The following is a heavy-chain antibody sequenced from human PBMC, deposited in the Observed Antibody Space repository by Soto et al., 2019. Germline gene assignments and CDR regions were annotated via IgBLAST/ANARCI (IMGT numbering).Heavy chain of an antibody. CDR2: INWNGGST. D-gene: IGHD3-10*01. CDR1: GFTFDDYA. Sequence: EVQLVESGGGVVRPGGSLRLCCVASGFTFDDYAMSWVRQVPGKGLEWVSGINWNGGSTHYADSVKGRCTISRDNAKNSLYLPMNSLRDEDTAFYYCAKSQSPMVRGVIEAFDFWRQGTLVTVSS. CDR3: AKSQSPMVRGVIEAFDF. V-gene: IGHV3-20*04. J-gene: IGHJ4*02.